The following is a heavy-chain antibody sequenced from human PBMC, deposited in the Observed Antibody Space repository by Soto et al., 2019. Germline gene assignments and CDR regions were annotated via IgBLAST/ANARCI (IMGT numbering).Heavy chain of an antibody. CDR2: IIPILGIA. Sequence: QVQLVQSGAEVKKPGSSVKVSCNASGGTFSSYTISWVRQAPGQGLEWMGRIIPILGIANYAQKFQGRVTITADKSTSTAYMELSSLRSEDTAVYYWARDRRGDIVVVPAAIGNWFDPWGQGTLVTVSS. CDR3: ARDRRGDIVVVPAAIGNWFDP. J-gene: IGHJ5*02. V-gene: IGHV1-69*08. D-gene: IGHD2-2*01. CDR1: GGTFSSYT.